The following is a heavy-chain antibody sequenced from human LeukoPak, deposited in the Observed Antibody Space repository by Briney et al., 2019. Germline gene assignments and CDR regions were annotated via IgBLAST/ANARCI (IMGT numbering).Heavy chain of an antibody. CDR1: GYTFTGYY. CDR3: ARDSSGWSHGTFDY. CDR2: VNPNSGDT. D-gene: IGHD6-19*01. J-gene: IGHJ4*02. V-gene: IGHV1-2*02. Sequence: ASVKVSCKASGYTFTGYYLHWVRQAPGQGLEWMGCVNPNSGDTNYAQKFQGRVTMTRDMSTSTVYMELSSLRSEDTAVYYCARDSSGWSHGTFDYWGQGTLVTVSS.